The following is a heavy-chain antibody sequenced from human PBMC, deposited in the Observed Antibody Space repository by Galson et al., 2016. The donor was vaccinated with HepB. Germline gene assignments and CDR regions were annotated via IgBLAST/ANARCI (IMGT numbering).Heavy chain of an antibody. V-gene: IGHV1-18*01. CDR1: GYTFTSYG. CDR3: AREGGGYIAAAGYYYYYGMDV. Sequence: SVKVSCKASGYTFTSYGISWVRQAPGQGLEWMGWISAYNGNTNYAQKLQGRVTMTTDTSTSTAYMELRSLRSDDTAVYYGAREGGGYIAAAGYYYYYGMDVWGQGTTVTVSS. D-gene: IGHD6-13*01. J-gene: IGHJ6*02. CDR2: ISAYNGNT.